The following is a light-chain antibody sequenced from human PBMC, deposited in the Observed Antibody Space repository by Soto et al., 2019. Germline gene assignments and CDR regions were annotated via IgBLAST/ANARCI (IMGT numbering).Light chain of an antibody. CDR2: DVS. V-gene: IGLV2-14*01. Sequence: QSVLTQPASVSGSPGQSITLSCTGTSSDVGGYNYVSWYQQHPGKASKLMIYDVSNRPSGVSNRFSGSKSGNTASLTISGLQAEDEADYYCSSYTSSRSYVFGTGTKVTVL. CDR1: SSDVGGYNY. CDR3: SSYTSSRSYV. J-gene: IGLJ1*01.